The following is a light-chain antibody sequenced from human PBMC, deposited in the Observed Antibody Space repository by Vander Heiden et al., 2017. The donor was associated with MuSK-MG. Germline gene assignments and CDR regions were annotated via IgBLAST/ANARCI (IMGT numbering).Light chain of an antibody. CDR3: VAWDDSLNGRV. CDR1: SSNIGSKT. V-gene: IGLV1-44*01. J-gene: IGLJ3*02. Sequence: QSVLTQPPSASGTPGQRVTISCSGSSSNIGSKTVSWYQQLPGTAPKLLMYSNNQRPSGVPDRFSGSKSGTSASLAISGLQSEDEADYYCVAWDDSLNGRVFGGGTKLTVL. CDR2: SNN.